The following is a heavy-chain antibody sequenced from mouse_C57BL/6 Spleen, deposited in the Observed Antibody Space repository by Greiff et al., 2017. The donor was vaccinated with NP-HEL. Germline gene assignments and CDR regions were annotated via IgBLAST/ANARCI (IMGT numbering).Heavy chain of an antibody. CDR2: INPNNGGT. V-gene: IGHV1-26*01. CDR3: ARWELRYPDY. CDR1: GYTFTDYY. J-gene: IGHJ2*01. Sequence: EVQLQQSGPELVKPGASVKISCKASGYTFTDYYMNWVKQSHGKSLEWIGDINPNNGGTSYNQKFKGKATWTVDKSSSTAYMELRSLTSEDSAVYYCARWELRYPDYWGQGTTLTVSS. D-gene: IGHD1-1*01.